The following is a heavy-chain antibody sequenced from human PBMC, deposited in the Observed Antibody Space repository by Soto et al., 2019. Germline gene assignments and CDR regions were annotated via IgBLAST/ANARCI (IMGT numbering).Heavy chain of an antibody. V-gene: IGHV1-3*01. CDR1: GYTFTSYA. CDR2: INAGNGNT. J-gene: IGHJ4*02. CDR3: ARGPGGPDGPGDY. Sequence: QVQLVQSGAEVKKPGASVKVSCKASGYTFTSYAMQWVRQAPGQRLEWMGWINAGNGNTKYSQKFQGRVTITRDTSASTAYMELSSLRSEDTAVYYCARGPGGPDGPGDYWGQGKLVTVSS. D-gene: IGHD2-15*01.